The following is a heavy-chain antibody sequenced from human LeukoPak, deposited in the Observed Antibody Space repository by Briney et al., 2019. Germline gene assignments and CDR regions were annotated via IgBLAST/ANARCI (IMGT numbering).Heavy chain of an antibody. CDR3: ARSIWFGELSKNYYYYYMDV. CDR1: GGSISSYY. V-gene: IGHV4-4*07. J-gene: IGHJ6*03. Sequence: SETLSLTCTVSGGSISSYYWSWIRQPAGKGLEWIGRIYTSGSTNYNPSLKSRVTMSVDTSKNQFSLKLSSVTAADTAVYYCARSIWFGELSKNYYYYYMDVWGKGTTVTISS. D-gene: IGHD3-10*01. CDR2: IYTSGST.